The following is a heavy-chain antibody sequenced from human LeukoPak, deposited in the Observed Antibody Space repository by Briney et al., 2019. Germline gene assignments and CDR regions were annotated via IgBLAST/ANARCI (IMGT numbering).Heavy chain of an antibody. Sequence: PGGSLRLSCEASGFTFNGYAMSWVRQSSGKGLEWVSTISGSGGSTYYADSVKGRFTISRDNSRNTVYLQMNSLRAEDTAVYYCAREGYCSGGSCYSGTDYWGQGTLVTVSS. J-gene: IGHJ4*02. CDR2: ISGSGGST. V-gene: IGHV3-23*01. D-gene: IGHD2-15*01. CDR3: AREGYCSGGSCYSGTDY. CDR1: GFTFNGYA.